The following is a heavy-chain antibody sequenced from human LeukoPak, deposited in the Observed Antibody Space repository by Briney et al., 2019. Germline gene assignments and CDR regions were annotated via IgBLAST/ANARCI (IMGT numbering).Heavy chain of an antibody. CDR3: ARELEWLLPDY. V-gene: IGHV1-18*01. CDR2: ISAYNGDT. CDR1: GYTFTNYG. J-gene: IGHJ4*02. Sequence: ASVKVSCKASGYTFTNYGITWVRQARGQGLEWMGWISAYNGDTNYAQDLQGRVTMTTDTSTSTAFMELRSLTSDDTAVYYCARELEWLLPDYWGQGTLVTVSS. D-gene: IGHD3-3*01.